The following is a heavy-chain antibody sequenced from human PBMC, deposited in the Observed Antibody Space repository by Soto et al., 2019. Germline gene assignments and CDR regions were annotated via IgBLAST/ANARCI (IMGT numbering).Heavy chain of an antibody. D-gene: IGHD3-3*01. V-gene: IGHV1-69*13. Sequence: SVKVSCKASGYTFTSYYMHWVRQAPGQGLEWMGGIIPIFGTANYAQKFQGRVTITADESTSTAYMELSSLRSEDTAVYYCASLLEWFGVFRYGMDVRGQGTTVTVSS. CDR1: GYTFTSYY. CDR3: ASLLEWFGVFRYGMDV. J-gene: IGHJ6*02. CDR2: IIPIFGTA.